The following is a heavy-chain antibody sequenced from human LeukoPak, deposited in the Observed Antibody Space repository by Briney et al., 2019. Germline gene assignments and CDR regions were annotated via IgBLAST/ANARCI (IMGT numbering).Heavy chain of an antibody. CDR1: GFTFSSSA. Sequence: GGSLRLSCAATGFTFSSSAMSWVRQAPGQGLEWVANIKHDGSEEYYVDSVKGRFTISRDDGRNSVSLQMNSVRAEDTTVYYCGYTNNFYHWGQGTLVVVSS. J-gene: IGHJ4*02. V-gene: IGHV3-7*01. CDR3: GYTNNFYH. D-gene: IGHD3-16*02. CDR2: IKHDGSEE.